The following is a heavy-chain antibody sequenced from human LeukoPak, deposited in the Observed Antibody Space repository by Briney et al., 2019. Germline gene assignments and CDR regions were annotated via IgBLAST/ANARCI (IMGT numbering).Heavy chain of an antibody. CDR3: ARLRWPPGRPTMGV. CDR2: IYTSGST. J-gene: IGHJ6*03. V-gene: IGHV4-4*07. D-gene: IGHD5-12*01. CDR1: GGSISSYY. Sequence: SETLSLTCTVSGGSISSYYWSWIRQPAGKGLEWIGRIYTSGSTNYNPSLKSRVTMSVDTSKNQFSLKLSSVTAADTAVYYCARLRWPPGRPTMGVWGKGTTDTVSS.